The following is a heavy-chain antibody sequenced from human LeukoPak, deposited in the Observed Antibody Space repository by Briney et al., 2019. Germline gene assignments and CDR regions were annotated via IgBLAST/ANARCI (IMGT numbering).Heavy chain of an antibody. Sequence: ASVKVSCKASGYTFTSYAMNWVRQATGQGLEWMGWMNPNSGNTGYAQKFQGRVTMTRNTSISTAYMELSSLRSEDTAVYYCARGNSYYDILTGYYNLDYWGQGTLVTVSS. CDR3: ARGNSYYDILTGYYNLDY. V-gene: IGHV1-8*02. CDR2: MNPNSGNT. D-gene: IGHD3-9*01. CDR1: GYTFTSYA. J-gene: IGHJ4*02.